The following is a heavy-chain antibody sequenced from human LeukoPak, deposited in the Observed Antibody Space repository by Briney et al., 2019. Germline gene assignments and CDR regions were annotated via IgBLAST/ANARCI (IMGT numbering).Heavy chain of an antibody. Sequence: PGGSLRLSCAASGFTFSSYWMSWVRQAPGKGLEWVANIKQDGSEKYYVDSVKGRFTISRDNAKNSLYLQMNSLRAEDTAVYYCARDPEGSSSWFDYWGQGTLVTVSS. V-gene: IGHV3-7*01. CDR1: GFTFSSYW. D-gene: IGHD6-13*01. CDR2: IKQDGSEK. J-gene: IGHJ4*02. CDR3: ARDPEGSSSWFDY.